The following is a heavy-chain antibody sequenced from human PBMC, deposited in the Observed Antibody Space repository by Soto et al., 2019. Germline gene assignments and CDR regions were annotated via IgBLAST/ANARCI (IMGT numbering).Heavy chain of an antibody. V-gene: IGHV4-59*08. Sequence: SETLSLTCTVSGGSISSYYWSWIRQPPGKGLEWIGYIYYSGSTNYNPSLKSRVTISVDTSKNQFSLKLSSVTAADTAVYYCARQSGCSGGSCYYSLGLGDNWFDPWGQGTLVTVSS. CDR2: IYYSGST. CDR1: GGSISSYY. D-gene: IGHD2-15*01. CDR3: ARQSGCSGGSCYYSLGLGDNWFDP. J-gene: IGHJ5*02.